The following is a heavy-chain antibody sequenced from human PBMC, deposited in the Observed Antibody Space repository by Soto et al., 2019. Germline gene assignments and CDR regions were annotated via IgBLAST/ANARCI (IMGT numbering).Heavy chain of an antibody. CDR2: VNPSGGST. CDR3: AREENCSGGTCYSEYFHL. V-gene: IGHV1-46*01. Sequence: SVNVSFKAFGYLFTSYSMHCLRLAAGQGREWMGVVNPSGGSTKYAQNFQGRVTMTRDTSTTTIYMELSSLRSDDTAIYYCAREENCSGGTCYSEYFHLWGQGTLVTFSS. D-gene: IGHD2-15*01. J-gene: IGHJ1*01. CDR1: GYLFTSYS.